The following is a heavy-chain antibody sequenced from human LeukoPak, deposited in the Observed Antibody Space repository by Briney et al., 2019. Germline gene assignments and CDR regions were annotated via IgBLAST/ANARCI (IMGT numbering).Heavy chain of an antibody. Sequence: ASVKVSCKASGYTFTSYGISWVRQAPGQGLEWMGRINPNSGGTNYAQKFQGRVTMTRDTSISTAYMELSRLRSDDTAVYYCARVENYYYDSSGYYEAWGQGTLVTVSS. D-gene: IGHD3-22*01. CDR2: INPNSGGT. CDR3: ARVENYYYDSSGYYEA. J-gene: IGHJ5*02. CDR1: GYTFTSYG. V-gene: IGHV1-2*06.